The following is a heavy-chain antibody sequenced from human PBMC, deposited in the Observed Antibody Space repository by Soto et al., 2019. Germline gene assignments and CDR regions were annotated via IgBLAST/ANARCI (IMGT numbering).Heavy chain of an antibody. Sequence: ASETLSLTCAVSGGSISSGGYSWSWIRQPPGKGLEWIGYIYHSGSTYYNPSLKSRVTISVDRSKNQFSLKLSSVTAADTAVYYCARGSAARDFDYWGQGTLVTVSS. CDR3: ARGSAARDFDY. CDR1: GGSISSGGYS. J-gene: IGHJ4*02. D-gene: IGHD6-6*01. V-gene: IGHV4-30-2*01. CDR2: IYHSGST.